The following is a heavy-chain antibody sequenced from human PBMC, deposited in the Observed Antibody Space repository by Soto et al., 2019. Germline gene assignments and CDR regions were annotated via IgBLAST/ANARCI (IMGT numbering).Heavy chain of an antibody. J-gene: IGHJ6*02. Sequence: SVKVSCKASGGTFSSYAISWVRQAPGQGLEWMGGIIPIFGTANYAQKFQGRVTITADKSTSTAYMELSSLRSEDTAVYYCARNFVDTAMPPDYYYGMDVWGQGTTVTVS. CDR3: ARNFVDTAMPPDYYYGMDV. CDR1: GGTFSSYA. CDR2: IIPIFGTA. D-gene: IGHD5-18*01. V-gene: IGHV1-69*06.